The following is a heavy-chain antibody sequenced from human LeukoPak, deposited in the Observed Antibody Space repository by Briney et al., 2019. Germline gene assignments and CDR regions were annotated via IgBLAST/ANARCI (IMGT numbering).Heavy chain of an antibody. J-gene: IGHJ2*01. D-gene: IGHD3-10*01. CDR1: GYTFTTYW. V-gene: IGHV5-51*01. Sequence: GESLKISCQASGYTFTTYWIGWVRQMPGACLECMGKIYPDDSDTTYSPSFQGQVTISADKSFSTAYLQWSSLKASDTAIYYCARLGGDTYYFGSASYPNWYFDLWGRGTLVTVSS. CDR2: IYPDDSDT. CDR3: ARLGGDTYYFGSASYPNWYFDL.